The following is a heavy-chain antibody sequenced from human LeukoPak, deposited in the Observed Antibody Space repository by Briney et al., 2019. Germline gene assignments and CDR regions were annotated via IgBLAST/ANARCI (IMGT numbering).Heavy chain of an antibody. Sequence: TGGSLRLSCAASGFTFSSYSMNWVRLAPGKGLEWVSSISSSSSYIYYADSVKGRFTISRDNAKNSLYLQMNSLRAEDTAVYYCARSTGSYYPYYYYYMDVWGKGTTVTVSS. V-gene: IGHV3-21*01. CDR1: GFTFSSYS. D-gene: IGHD3-10*01. CDR3: ARSTGSYYPYYYYYMDV. CDR2: ISSSSSYI. J-gene: IGHJ6*03.